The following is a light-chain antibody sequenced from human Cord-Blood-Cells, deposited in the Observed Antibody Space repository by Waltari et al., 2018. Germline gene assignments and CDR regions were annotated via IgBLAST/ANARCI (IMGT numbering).Light chain of an antibody. Sequence: QAVLTQPSSLSASPGASSSLTFTLRSGINLGTYRLYCYQQTPGSPTQNLLRYKSESDKQQGSGVPSRYSGSKDASANAGILLISGLQYEDEADYYCMIWHSSAYVFGTGTKVTVL. CDR3: MIWHSSAYV. CDR2: YKSESDK. CDR1: SGINLGTYR. J-gene: IGLJ1*01. V-gene: IGLV5-45*02.